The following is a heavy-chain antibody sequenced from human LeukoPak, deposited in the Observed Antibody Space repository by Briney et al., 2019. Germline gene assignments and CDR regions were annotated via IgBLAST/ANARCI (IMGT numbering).Heavy chain of an antibody. CDR2: INHSGST. V-gene: IGHV4-34*01. J-gene: IGHJ4*02. Sequence: NPSETLSLTCAVYGGSFSGYYWSWIRQPPGKGLEWIGEINHSGSTNYNPSLKSRVTISVDTSKNQFSLKLSSVAAADTAVYYCAILSSSRAYWGQGTLVTVSS. D-gene: IGHD6-6*01. CDR3: AILSSSRAY. CDR1: GGSFSGYY.